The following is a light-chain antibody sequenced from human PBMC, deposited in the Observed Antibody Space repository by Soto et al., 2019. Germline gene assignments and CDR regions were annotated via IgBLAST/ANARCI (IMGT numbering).Light chain of an antibody. CDR2: DAS. V-gene: IGKV1-5*01. CDR1: QTINSW. CDR3: QQFNNFPWT. J-gene: IGKJ1*01. Sequence: DIQMTQSPSSLSASVGDRVSITCRASQTINSWLAWYQQKPGKAPTLLIYDASTLEGGVPSRFRGSGSGTDFTLTISSLQPEDFATYYCQQFNNFPWTFGPGTKVDI.